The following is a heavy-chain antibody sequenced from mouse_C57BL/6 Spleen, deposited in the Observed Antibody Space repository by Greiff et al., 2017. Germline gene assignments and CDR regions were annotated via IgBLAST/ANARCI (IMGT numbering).Heavy chain of an antibody. D-gene: IGHD1-1*01. J-gene: IGHJ4*01. CDR2: IDPSDSET. V-gene: IGHV1-52*01. CDR1: GYSFTSYW. Sequence: VQLQQPGAELVRPGSSVKLSCKASGYSFTSYWMHWVKQRPIQGLEWIGNIDPSDSETHYNQKFKDKATLTVDKSSSTAYMQLSSLTSEDAAVYDSARSSYYYGSSYVDDYAMDYWGQGTSVTVSS. CDR3: ARSSYYYGSSYVDDYAMDY.